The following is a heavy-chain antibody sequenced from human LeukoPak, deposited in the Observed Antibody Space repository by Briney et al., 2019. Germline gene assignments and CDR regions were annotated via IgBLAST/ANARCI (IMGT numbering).Heavy chain of an antibody. CDR2: ISYDGSNK. D-gene: IGHD6-6*01. J-gene: IGHJ4*02. Sequence: GGSLRLPCAASGFTFSSYAVHWVRQAPGKGLEWVAVISYDGSNKYYADSVKGRFTISRDNSKNTLYLQMNSLRAEDTAVYYCARDSSSSLDYWGQGTLVTVSS. V-gene: IGHV3-30-3*01. CDR1: GFTFSSYA. CDR3: ARDSSSSLDY.